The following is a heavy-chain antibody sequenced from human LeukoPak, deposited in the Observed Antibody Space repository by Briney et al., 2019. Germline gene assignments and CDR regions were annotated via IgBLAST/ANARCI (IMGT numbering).Heavy chain of an antibody. CDR2: INPSGGST. V-gene: IGHV1-46*01. CDR3: ARAGIITMVRGVFELSQTYYYYYYMDV. D-gene: IGHD3-10*01. CDR1: GYTFTGYY. J-gene: IGHJ6*03. Sequence: ASVKVSCKASGYTFTGYYMHWVRQAPGQGLEWMGIINPSGGSTSYAQKFQGRVTMTRDTSTSTVYMELSSLRSEDTAVYYCARAGIITMVRGVFELSQTYYYYYYMDVWGKGTTVTISS.